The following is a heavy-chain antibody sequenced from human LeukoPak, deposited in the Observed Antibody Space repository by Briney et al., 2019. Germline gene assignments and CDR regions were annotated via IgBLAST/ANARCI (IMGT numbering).Heavy chain of an antibody. V-gene: IGHV4-61*02. D-gene: IGHD3-22*01. J-gene: IGHJ3*02. CDR1: GGSISSGSYY. Sequence: KASQTLSLTCTVSGGSISSGSYYWSWIRQPAGKGLEWIGRIYTSGSTNYNPSLKSRVTISVDKSKNQFSLKLSSVTAADTAVYYCAREAYYYDSSGLNGNAFDIWGQGTMVTVSS. CDR2: IYTSGST. CDR3: AREAYYYDSSGLNGNAFDI.